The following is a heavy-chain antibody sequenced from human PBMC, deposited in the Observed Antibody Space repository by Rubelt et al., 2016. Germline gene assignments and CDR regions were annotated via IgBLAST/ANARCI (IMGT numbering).Heavy chain of an antibody. CDR3: ARGKEGLGVTMMDY. CDR2: INHSGST. J-gene: IGHJ4*02. CDR1: GGSFSGYY. V-gene: IGHV4-34*01. D-gene: IGHD3-22*01. Sequence: QVQLQQWGAGLLKPSETLSLTCAVYGGSFSGYYWSWIRQPPGKGREWIGEINHSGSTNYNPSLKSRVTISVDTSTNQFSLKLSSVTAADTAVYYCARGKEGLGVTMMDYWGQGTLVTVSS.